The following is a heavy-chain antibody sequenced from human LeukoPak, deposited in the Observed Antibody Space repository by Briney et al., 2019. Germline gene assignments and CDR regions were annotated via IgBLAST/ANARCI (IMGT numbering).Heavy chain of an antibody. CDR1: GYTFINYG. CDR2: MSAYNTNT. CDR3: ARYVTGYSYGTD. D-gene: IGHD5-18*01. Sequence: PVASVKVSCKPSGYTFINYGISWVRQAPGQGPEWMGWMSAYNTNTNYAQTFQGRVTITTHTSTSTAYMELRSLRSDDTAVYYCARYVTGYSYGTDWGQGTLVTVSS. J-gene: IGHJ4*02. V-gene: IGHV1-18*01.